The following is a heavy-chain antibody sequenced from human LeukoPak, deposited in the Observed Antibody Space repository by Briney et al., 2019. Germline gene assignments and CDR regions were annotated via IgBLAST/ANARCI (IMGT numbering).Heavy chain of an antibody. CDR3: AKGYWSGYSFDNWFDP. Sequence: PGGSLRLSCAASGFTFSRYGMHWVRQGPGKGLEWVAFIRYDGSNKYYADSVKGRFTISRDNSKNTLYLQMNSLRTEDTAVYYCAKGYWSGYSFDNWFDPWGQGTLVTVSS. CDR2: IRYDGSNK. CDR1: GFTFSRYG. J-gene: IGHJ5*02. D-gene: IGHD3-3*01. V-gene: IGHV3-30*02.